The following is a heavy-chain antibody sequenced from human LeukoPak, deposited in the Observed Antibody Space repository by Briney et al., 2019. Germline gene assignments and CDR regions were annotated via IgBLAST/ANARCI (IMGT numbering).Heavy chain of an antibody. J-gene: IGHJ4*02. CDR2: INHSGST. D-gene: IGHD3-3*01. CDR1: GGSFSGYY. Sequence: PSETLSLTCAVYGGSFSGYYWSWIRQPPGKGLEWIGEINHSGSTNYNPSLKSRVTISVDTSKNQFSLKLSSVTAADTAVYYCARERYYDFWSGYYKVLDYWGQGTLVTVSS. CDR3: ARERYYDFWSGYYKVLDY. V-gene: IGHV4-34*01.